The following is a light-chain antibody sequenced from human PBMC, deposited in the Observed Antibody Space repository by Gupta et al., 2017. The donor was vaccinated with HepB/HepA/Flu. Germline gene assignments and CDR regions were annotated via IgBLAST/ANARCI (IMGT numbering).Light chain of an antibody. V-gene: IGLV2-18*02. J-gene: IGLJ3*02. Sequence: QSALTQPPSVSGSPGQSVTISCTGTSSDVGSNNRVSWYQQPPGTAPKRRRYEVSDRPSGVPDRGSGAKSGNNDSLTISGLQAEDEADEDCSSYTTGNCCVFGGGTRMTVL. CDR2: EVS. CDR3: SSYTTGNCCV. CDR1: SSDVGSNNR.